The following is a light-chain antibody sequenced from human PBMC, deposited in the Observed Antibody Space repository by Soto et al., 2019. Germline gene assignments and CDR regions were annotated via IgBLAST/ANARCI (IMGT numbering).Light chain of an antibody. CDR3: QQYDSYSYT. CDR2: KAS. Sequence: DIQMTQSPSTVSASVGDRVTITCRASQSISNWLAWYQQKPGEAPKLLIYKASTLDSGVPSRFSGSGSGTEVTLTISSLQPDDFAAYYCQQYDSYSYTFGQGTKLEIK. CDR1: QSISNW. V-gene: IGKV1-5*03. J-gene: IGKJ2*01.